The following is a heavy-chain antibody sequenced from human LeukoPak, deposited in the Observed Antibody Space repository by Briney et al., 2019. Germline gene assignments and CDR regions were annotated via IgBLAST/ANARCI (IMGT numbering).Heavy chain of an antibody. Sequence: ASVKVSCKASGYTFTGYYMHWVRQAPGQGLEWMGWINPNSGGTNYAQKFQGRVTMTRDTSISTAYMEPSRLRSDDTAVYYCARDLAEAAAGYYYYGMDVWGQGTTVTVSS. CDR3: ARDLAEAAAGYYYYGMDV. V-gene: IGHV1-2*02. CDR2: INPNSGGT. CDR1: GYTFTGYY. D-gene: IGHD6-13*01. J-gene: IGHJ6*02.